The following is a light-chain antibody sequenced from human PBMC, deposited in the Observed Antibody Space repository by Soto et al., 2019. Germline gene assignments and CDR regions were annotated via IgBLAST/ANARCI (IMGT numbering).Light chain of an antibody. CDR3: QQYCSPWT. CDR2: WAS. V-gene: IGKV4-1*01. CDR1: QSVLYSSNNKNY. Sequence: DIVMTQSPDSLAVSLGERATINCKSSQSVLYSSNNKNYLAWYQQKPGQPPKLLIYWASIRESGVPDRFSGSGSGTDFTLTISNLQAEDVAVYYCQQYCSPWTFGQGTKVEIK. J-gene: IGKJ1*01.